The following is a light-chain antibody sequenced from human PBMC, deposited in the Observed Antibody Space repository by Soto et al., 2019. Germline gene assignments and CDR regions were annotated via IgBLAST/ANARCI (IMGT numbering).Light chain of an antibody. V-gene: IGKV3-20*01. CDR3: QQYGRT. CDR2: GAS. J-gene: IGKJ4*01. Sequence: EIVLTQSPGTLSLSPGERATLSCRASQSVSSSYLAWYQQKPGQAPRPLIYGASSRATGIPGRFSGSGSGTDFTLTISRLEPEDFAVYYCQQYGRTFGGGTKADIK. CDR1: QSVSSSY.